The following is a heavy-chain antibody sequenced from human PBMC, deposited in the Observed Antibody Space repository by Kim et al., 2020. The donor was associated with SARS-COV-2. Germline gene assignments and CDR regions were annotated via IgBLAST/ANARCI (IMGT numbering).Heavy chain of an antibody. V-gene: IGHV3-21*01. CDR3: ARDSSYYDILTGYYDYYYYGMDV. D-gene: IGHD3-9*01. Sequence: GGSLRLSCAASGFTFSSYSMNWVRQAPGKGLEWVSSISSSSSYIYYADSVKGRFTISRDNAKNSLYLQMNSLRAEDTAVYYCARDSSYYDILTGYYDYYYYGMDVWGQGTTVTVSS. CDR2: ISSSSSYI. CDR1: GFTFSSYS. J-gene: IGHJ6*02.